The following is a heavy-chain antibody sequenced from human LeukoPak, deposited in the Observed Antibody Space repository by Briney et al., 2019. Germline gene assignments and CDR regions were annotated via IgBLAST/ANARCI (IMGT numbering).Heavy chain of an antibody. D-gene: IGHD4-11*01. CDR2: INPGGSST. V-gene: IGHV3-74*01. J-gene: IGHJ4*02. Sequence: GGSLRLSCAASGFTFSSYWMPRVRQVPGKGLVWVSRINPGGSSTAYADSVKGRFTISRDNAKNTLYLQMNSLRADDTAVYYCARSNQADDYWGQGTLVTVSS. CDR3: ARSNQADDY. CDR1: GFTFSSYW.